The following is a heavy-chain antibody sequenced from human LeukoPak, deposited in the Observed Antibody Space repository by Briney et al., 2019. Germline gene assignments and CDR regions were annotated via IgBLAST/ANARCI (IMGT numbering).Heavy chain of an antibody. CDR3: ARDIVPAAISHYYYYMDV. Sequence: ASVKVSCKASGYTFTSYGISWVRRAPGQGLEWMGWISAYNGSTNYAQKLQGRVTMTTDTSTSTAYMELRSLRTDDTAVYYCARDIVPAAISHYYYYMDVWDKGTTVTVSS. V-gene: IGHV1-18*01. CDR2: ISAYNGST. CDR1: GYTFTSYG. J-gene: IGHJ6*03. D-gene: IGHD2-2*01.